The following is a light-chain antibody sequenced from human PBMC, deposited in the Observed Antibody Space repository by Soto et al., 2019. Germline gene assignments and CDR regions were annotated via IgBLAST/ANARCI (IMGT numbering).Light chain of an antibody. Sequence: QSALTQPRSVSGSPGQSVTISCTGTSSDVGGYNYVSWYQHHPGKAPKSMIYDVSKRPSGVPDRFSGSKSGNTASLTISGLQAEDEADYYCRSYAGSYPWVFGVGTKLTVL. J-gene: IGLJ3*02. CDR3: RSYAGSYPWV. CDR1: SSDVGGYNY. V-gene: IGLV2-11*01. CDR2: DVS.